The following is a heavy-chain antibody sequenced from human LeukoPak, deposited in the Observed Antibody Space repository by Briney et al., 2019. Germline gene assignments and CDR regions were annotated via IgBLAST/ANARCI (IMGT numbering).Heavy chain of an antibody. Sequence: ASVKVSCKASGGTFSSYAISWVRQAPGQGLEWMGGTIPIFGTANYAQKFQGRVTITADESTSTAYMELSSLRSEDTAVYYCARLTYYYGSGSYFYFDYWGQGTLVTVSS. CDR3: ARLTYYYGSGSYFYFDY. J-gene: IGHJ4*02. V-gene: IGHV1-69*13. CDR1: GGTFSSYA. D-gene: IGHD3-10*01. CDR2: TIPIFGTA.